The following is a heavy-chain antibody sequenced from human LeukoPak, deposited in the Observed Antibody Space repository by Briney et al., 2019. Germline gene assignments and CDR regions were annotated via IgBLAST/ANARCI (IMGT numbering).Heavy chain of an antibody. D-gene: IGHD3-3*01. V-gene: IGHV3-23*01. CDR1: GFTLSSYA. J-gene: IGHJ4*02. CDR2: IGSTGTT. Sequence: GGSLRLSCAASGFTLSSYAMSWVRQAPGKGLEWVSAIGSTGTTHYAESVKGRFTISRDNSKNTLYLQMNSLGAEDTAVYYCARDNITYYDFWSGYILEFSFDYWGQGTLVTVSS. CDR3: ARDNITYYDFWSGYILEFSFDY.